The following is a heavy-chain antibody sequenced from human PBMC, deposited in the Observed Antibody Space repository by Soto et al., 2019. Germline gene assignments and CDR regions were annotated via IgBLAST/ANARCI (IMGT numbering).Heavy chain of an antibody. J-gene: IGHJ5*02. CDR1: GFSPTTSGVA. Sequence: QITLKESGPTLVNPTQTLTLTCTLSGFSPTTSGVAVGWIRQPPGQALEWLGHIYWNDDKYYSTSLKSRLSLSKDTSKNQVVLTMTNVDPLDTGTYYCARLLTAALFSYDLWGRGTLVTVSS. V-gene: IGHV2-5*01. D-gene: IGHD2-21*02. CDR3: ARLLTAALFSYDL. CDR2: IYWNDDK.